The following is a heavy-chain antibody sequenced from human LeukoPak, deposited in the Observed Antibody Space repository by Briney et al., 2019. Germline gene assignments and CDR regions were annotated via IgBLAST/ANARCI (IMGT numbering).Heavy chain of an antibody. CDR2: ISWNSGSI. CDR3: VKGRWFGELLS. CDR1: GFTFDDYA. J-gene: IGHJ5*02. D-gene: IGHD3-10*01. V-gene: IGHV3-9*01. Sequence: PGRPLRLSCTASGFTFDDYAMYWVRQAPGKGLEWVSGISWNSGSIAYADSVKGRFTISRDNAKNSLYLQMNSLRAEDTALYYCVKGRWFGELLSWGQGTLVSVSS.